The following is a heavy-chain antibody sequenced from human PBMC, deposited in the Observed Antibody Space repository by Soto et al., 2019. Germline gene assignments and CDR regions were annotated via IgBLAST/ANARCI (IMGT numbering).Heavy chain of an antibody. CDR1: GYSFTSYW. Sequence: GESRKISCKGSGYSFTSYWIGWVRQMPGKGLEWMGIIYPGDSDTRYSPSFQGQVTISADKSISTAYLQWSSLKASDTAMYYCARLELRSSLTHPYGMHFWGHGPTVTVP. J-gene: IGHJ6*02. CDR2: IYPGDSDT. CDR3: ARLELRSSLTHPYGMHF. V-gene: IGHV5-51*01. D-gene: IGHD3-10*01.